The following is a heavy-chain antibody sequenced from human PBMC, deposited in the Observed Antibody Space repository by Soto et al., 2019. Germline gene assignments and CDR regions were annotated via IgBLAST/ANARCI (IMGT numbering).Heavy chain of an antibody. V-gene: IGHV3-23*01. J-gene: IGHJ4*02. CDR3: AQNFDY. CDR1: GFTFSSYS. CDR2: ISADGART. Sequence: EVQLLESGGGLVQPGGSLRLSCAASGFTFSSYSMTWVRQGPEKGLEWVSEISADGARTYYADSVKGRFTVSRDNSKNTVYLQMNSLRAEDTAAYYCAQNFDYWGQGTLVTVSS.